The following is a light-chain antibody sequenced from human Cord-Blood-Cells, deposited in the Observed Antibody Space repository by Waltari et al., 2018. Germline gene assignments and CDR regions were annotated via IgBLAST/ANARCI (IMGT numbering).Light chain of an antibody. V-gene: IGKV3-11*01. CDR2: DAS. Sequence: ATLSLSPGERATLSCRASQSVSSYLAWYQQKPGQAPRLLIYDASNRATGIPARFSGSGSGTDFTLTISSLEPEDFAVYYCQQRSNWPITFSQGTRLEIK. J-gene: IGKJ5*01. CDR3: QQRSNWPIT. CDR1: QSVSSY.